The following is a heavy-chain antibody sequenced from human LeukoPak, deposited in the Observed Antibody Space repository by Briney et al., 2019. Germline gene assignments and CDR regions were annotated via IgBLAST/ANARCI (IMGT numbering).Heavy chain of an antibody. Sequence: GESLLISCKGSGYRFASYWISWVRQMPGKGLEWMGRIDPSDSHTNYSPSFQGHVTVSGDKSISTAYLQWSSLKASDTAMYYCARQYHYDSSGYPYAFEIWGQGTMVTVSS. D-gene: IGHD3-22*01. CDR1: GYRFASYW. V-gene: IGHV5-10-1*01. CDR2: IDPSDSHT. J-gene: IGHJ3*02. CDR3: ARQYHYDSSGYPYAFEI.